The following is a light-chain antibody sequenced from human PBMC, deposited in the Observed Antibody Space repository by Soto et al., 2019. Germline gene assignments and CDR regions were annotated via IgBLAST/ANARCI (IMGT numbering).Light chain of an antibody. CDR3: QQYHSFPLT. J-gene: IGKJ4*01. V-gene: IGKV1-5*03. Sequence: DFQITQFPSTLSASVGDSVTISCRASQSIASWLAWYQQKPGKAPKLLIYKASSLQSGVPSRFSGSGSGTEFTLTISGLQPDDFATYFCQQYHSFPLTFGGGTKVDIK. CDR2: KAS. CDR1: QSIASW.